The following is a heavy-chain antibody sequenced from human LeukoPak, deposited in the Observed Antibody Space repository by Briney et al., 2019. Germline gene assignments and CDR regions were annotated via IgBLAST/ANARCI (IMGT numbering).Heavy chain of an antibody. CDR1: GGSISSSSYY. CDR2: IYYSGST. V-gene: IGHV4-61*05. J-gene: IGHJ5*02. CDR3: TREVRSAWASFDP. D-gene: IGHD1-26*01. Sequence: SETLSLTCTVSGGSISSSSYYWGWIRQPPGKGLEWIGYIYYSGSTNYNPSLKSRVTISVDTSKNQFSLKLSSVTAADTAVYYCTREVRSAWASFDPWGQGTLVIVSS.